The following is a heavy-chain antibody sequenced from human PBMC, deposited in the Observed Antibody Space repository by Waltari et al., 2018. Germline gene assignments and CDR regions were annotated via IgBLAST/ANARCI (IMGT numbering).Heavy chain of an antibody. D-gene: IGHD3-3*01. CDR2: FDPEDGET. CDR1: GYTLTKLS. V-gene: IGHV1-24*01. Sequence: QVQLVQSGAEVKKPGASVKVSCKVSGYTLTKLSIHWVRQAPGKGLEWMGGFDPEDGETIYAQKFQGRVTMSEVTSKDTAYMELSSLTPEDTAVYYCATDRQFSIWLRGVFGAFDMWGQGTMVTVSS. J-gene: IGHJ3*02. CDR3: ATDRQFSIWLRGVFGAFDM.